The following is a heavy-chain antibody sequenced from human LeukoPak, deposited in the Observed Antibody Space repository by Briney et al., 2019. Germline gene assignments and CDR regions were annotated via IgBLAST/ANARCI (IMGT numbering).Heavy chain of an antibody. CDR3: ARDWPYGDSLGDFDY. V-gene: IGHV1-46*01. D-gene: IGHD4-17*01. CDR1: GYTFTSYY. CDR2: INPSGGST. Sequence: GASVKVSCKASGYTFTSYYMHWVRQAPGQGLEWMGIINPSGGSTSYAQKFQGRVTMTRDTSTSTVYMELSSLRSEDTAVYYCARDWPYGDSLGDFDYWGQGTLVTVSS. J-gene: IGHJ4*02.